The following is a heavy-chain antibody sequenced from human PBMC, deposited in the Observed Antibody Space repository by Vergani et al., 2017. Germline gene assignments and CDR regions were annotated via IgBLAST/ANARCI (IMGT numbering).Heavy chain of an antibody. Sequence: QVQLVQSGAEVKKPGSSVKVSCKASGGPFKNSAFSWVRQAPGQGLEWMGIINPSGGSTSYAQKFQGRVTMTRDTSTSTVYMELSSLRSEDTAVYYCARGYVATKYYFDYWGQGTLVTVSS. CDR2: INPSGGST. CDR3: ARGYVATKYYFDY. V-gene: IGHV1-46*02. D-gene: IGHD5-12*01. CDR1: GGPFKNSA. J-gene: IGHJ4*02.